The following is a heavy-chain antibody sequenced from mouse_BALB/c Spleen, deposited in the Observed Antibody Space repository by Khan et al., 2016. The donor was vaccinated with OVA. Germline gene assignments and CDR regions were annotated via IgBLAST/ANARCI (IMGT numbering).Heavy chain of an antibody. D-gene: IGHD1-1*01. CDR2: IYPGDGNT. Sequence: QVQLQQSGTELARPGASVNLSCKASGYTFTGYWMQWVKQRPGQGLEWIGAIYPGDGNTRYTQKFKGKATLTADKSSSTAYMQLGSLASEDSAVYYCARGGITTGYFDYWGQGTTLTVSS. V-gene: IGHV1-87*01. CDR1: GYTFTGYW. CDR3: ARGGITTGYFDY. J-gene: IGHJ2*01.